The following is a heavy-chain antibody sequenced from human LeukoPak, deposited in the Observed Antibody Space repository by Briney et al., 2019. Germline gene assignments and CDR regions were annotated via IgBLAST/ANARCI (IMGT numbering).Heavy chain of an antibody. CDR2: IEPSDSYT. D-gene: IGHD3-22*01. CDR1: GHSFTSYW. V-gene: IGHV5-10-1*01. Sequence: GESLKISCNGSGHSFTSYWITSVRQMPGKGLEWMGTIEPSDSYTNYSPSFQGHVTISADKSISTAQLKWSSVKASETAMYYCAYAVGDYDSFDYWGQGALVTVSS. J-gene: IGHJ4*02. CDR3: AYAVGDYDSFDY.